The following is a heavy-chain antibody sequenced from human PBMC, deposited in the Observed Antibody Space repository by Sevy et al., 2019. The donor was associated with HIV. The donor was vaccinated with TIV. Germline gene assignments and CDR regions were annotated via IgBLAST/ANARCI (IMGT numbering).Heavy chain of an antibody. CDR2: INPNSGGI. CDR1: GYTFIDYY. CDR3: TRLMTGGRNWVPIHY. V-gene: IGHV1-2*02. D-gene: IGHD3-16*01. Sequence: ASVKVSCKASGYTFIDYYMHWVRQAPGQGLEWMGWINPNSGGINYAQKFQGRVTMTRDTSISTGYMELSRLRSDDTAVYYCTRLMTGGRNWVPIHYWGQGTLVTVSS. J-gene: IGHJ4*02.